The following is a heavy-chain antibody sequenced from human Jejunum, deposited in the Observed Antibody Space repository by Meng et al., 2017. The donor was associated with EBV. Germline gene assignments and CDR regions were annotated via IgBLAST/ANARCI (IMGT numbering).Heavy chain of an antibody. CDR1: GYTFTGYF. D-gene: IGHD3-22*01. Sequence: GEVVESGAGVKQPGAPVRVSCKASGYTFTGYFIHWVRQAPGQGLEWMGRINPNSGGTSYTQKFQGRVTMTRDTSITTAYMELSRLGSDDTAVYYCARDYSDSSRQGYWGQGTLVTVSS. V-gene: IGHV1-2*06. CDR3: ARDYSDSSRQGY. J-gene: IGHJ4*02. CDR2: INPNSGGT.